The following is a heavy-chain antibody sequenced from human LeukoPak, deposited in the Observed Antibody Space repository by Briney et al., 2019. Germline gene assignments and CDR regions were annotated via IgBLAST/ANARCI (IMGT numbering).Heavy chain of an antibody. Sequence: TGGSLRLSCAASGFTFSSYWMHWVRQAPGKGLVWVSRINSDGNSTSYADSVKGRFTISRDNAKNTQYLQMNSLRAEDTAVYYCARDSRPEVTSPYYYYGMDVWGQGTTVTVSS. CDR3: ARDSRPEVTSPYYYYGMDV. CDR2: INSDGNST. CDR1: GFTFSSYW. V-gene: IGHV3-74*01. D-gene: IGHD4-11*01. J-gene: IGHJ6*02.